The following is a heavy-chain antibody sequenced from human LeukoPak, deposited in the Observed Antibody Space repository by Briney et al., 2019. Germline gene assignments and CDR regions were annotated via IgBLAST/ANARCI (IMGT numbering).Heavy chain of an antibody. CDR1: GFTFSSIA. CDR2: IRSKVETT. D-gene: IGHD1-1*01. V-gene: IGHV3-23*01. J-gene: IGHJ4*02. Sequence: GGSLRLSCAASGFTFSSIAMTWVRQAPGKGLEWVSPIRSKVETTYNAHTVKGRFSISTDTSKRTLYLQLNSLRVEDTAIYYCAKGQELDDGVFDSWGQGTLVTVSS. CDR3: AKGQELDDGVFDS.